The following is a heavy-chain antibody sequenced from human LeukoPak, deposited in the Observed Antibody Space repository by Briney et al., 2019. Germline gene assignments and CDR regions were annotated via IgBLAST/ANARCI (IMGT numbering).Heavy chain of an antibody. CDR2: VYNSGNS. V-gene: IGHV4-31*03. D-gene: IGHD3-22*01. CDR3: ARDHTYDNSGFYYYYGMDV. J-gene: IGHJ6*02. Sequence: PSQTLSLTCTVSGGSISGAAYYWSWIRQHPGKGLEWIGYVYNSGNSYYNPSLKSRVIISIDTSKNQFSLKLSSVTAADTAVYYCARDHTYDNSGFYYYYGMDVWGQGTTVPVSS. CDR1: GGSISGAAYY.